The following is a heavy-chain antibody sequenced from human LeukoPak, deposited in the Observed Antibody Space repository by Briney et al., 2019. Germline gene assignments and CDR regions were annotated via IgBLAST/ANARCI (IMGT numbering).Heavy chain of an antibody. CDR2: IYHSGST. D-gene: IGHD3-22*01. CDR3: EREIKSYDSSGYYRDAFDI. V-gene: IGHV4-38-2*02. J-gene: IGHJ3*02. CDR1: GYSISSGYY. Sequence: SETLSLTCIVSGYSISSGYYWGWIRQPPGKGLEWIGSIYHSGSTYYNPSLKSRVTISVDTSKNQFSLKLSSVTAADTAVYYCEREIKSYDSSGYYRDAFDIWGQGTMVTVSS.